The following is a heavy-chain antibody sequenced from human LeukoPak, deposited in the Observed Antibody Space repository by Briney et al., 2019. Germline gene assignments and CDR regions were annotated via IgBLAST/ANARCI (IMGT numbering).Heavy chain of an antibody. Sequence: GGSLRLSCAASGFTFSSYSMNRVRQAPGKGLEWVSSISSSSSYIYYADSVKGRFTISRDNAKNSLYLQMNSLRAEDTAVYYCARVGLAFGGVDYWGQGTLVTVSS. V-gene: IGHV3-21*01. CDR3: ARVGLAFGGVDY. J-gene: IGHJ4*02. D-gene: IGHD3-10*01. CDR1: GFTFSSYS. CDR2: ISSSSSYI.